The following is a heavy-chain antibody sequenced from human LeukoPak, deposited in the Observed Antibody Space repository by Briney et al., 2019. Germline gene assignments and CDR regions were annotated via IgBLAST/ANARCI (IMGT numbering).Heavy chain of an antibody. J-gene: IGHJ4*02. D-gene: IGHD6-19*01. V-gene: IGHV3-23*01. CDR3: ARDAASYSSGWYYDY. Sequence: GGSLRLSCAASGFTFSSYAMTWVRQAPGKGLEWVSAISDYGSSAYYADSVKGRFTISRDNSRSTLYLQMDSLRAEDTAVYYCARDAASYSSGWYYDYWGQGTLVTVSS. CDR1: GFTFSSYA. CDR2: ISDYGSSA.